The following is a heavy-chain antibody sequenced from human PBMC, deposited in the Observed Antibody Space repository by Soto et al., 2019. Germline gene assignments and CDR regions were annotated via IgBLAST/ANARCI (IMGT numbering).Heavy chain of an antibody. Sequence: GASVKVSCKASGGTFSSNTISWVRQAPGQGLEWMGRIIPILGIANYAQKFQGRVTITADKSTSTAYMELSSLRSEDTAVYYCARDLFRRSGPQDYWGQGTLVTVSS. D-gene: IGHD3-3*01. CDR3: ARDLFRRSGPQDY. CDR2: IIPILGIA. J-gene: IGHJ4*02. V-gene: IGHV1-69*04. CDR1: GGTFSSNT.